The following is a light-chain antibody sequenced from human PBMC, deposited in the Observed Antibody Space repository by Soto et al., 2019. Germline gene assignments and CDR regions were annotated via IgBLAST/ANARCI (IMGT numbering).Light chain of an antibody. J-gene: IGKJ4*01. Sequence: EIVLTQSAAALSLSTGERATLSCRASQSVSSYLAWYQQKPGQAPRLLIYDASNRATGIPARFSGSGSGTDFTLTISSLEPEDFAVYYCQQRSNWPPLTFGGRTKVDI. CDR3: QQRSNWPPLT. V-gene: IGKV3-11*01. CDR1: QSVSSY. CDR2: DAS.